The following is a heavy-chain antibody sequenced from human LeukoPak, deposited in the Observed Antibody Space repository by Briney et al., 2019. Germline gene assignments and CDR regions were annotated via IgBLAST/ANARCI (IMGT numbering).Heavy chain of an antibody. CDR2: IKQDGSEI. D-gene: IGHD2-15*01. CDR3: ERSSQGAFDI. CDR1: GFTLSSYW. Sequence: PGGSLRLSCAASGFTLSSYWMSWVRQAPGKGLEWVANIKQDGSEIYYVDSVKGRFTISRDNAKNSLYLQMNSLRPEDTAVYYCERSSQGAFDIWGQGTMVTVPS. V-gene: IGHV3-7*02. J-gene: IGHJ3*02.